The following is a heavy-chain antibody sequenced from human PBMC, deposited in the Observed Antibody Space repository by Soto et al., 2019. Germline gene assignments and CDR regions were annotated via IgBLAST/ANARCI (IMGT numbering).Heavy chain of an antibody. CDR2: ISYDGSNK. CDR3: AKDRHIRGWYYFDY. Sequence: QVQLLESGGGVVQPGRSLRLSCAASGFTFSSYGMHWVRQAPGKGLEWVTIISYDGSNKYYADSVKGRFTISRDNSKNTLYLQMNSLRTEDTAVYYCAKDRHIRGWYYFDYWGQGTLVTVSS. J-gene: IGHJ4*02. CDR1: GFTFSSYG. D-gene: IGHD6-19*01. V-gene: IGHV3-30*18.